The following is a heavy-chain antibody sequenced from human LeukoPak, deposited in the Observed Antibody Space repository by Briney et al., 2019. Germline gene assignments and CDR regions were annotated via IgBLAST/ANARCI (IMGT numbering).Heavy chain of an antibody. J-gene: IGHJ4*02. CDR2: ISSDGGST. Sequence: GGSLRLSCAASGFTFSSYWMNWVRQAPGKGPEHVSAISSDGGSTYYADSVKGRFTISRDNSKNMLYLQMSSLRPEDTAVCYCVANVAGLVYWGQGTLVTVSS. V-gene: IGHV3-64D*06. D-gene: IGHD6-19*01. CDR3: VANVAGLVY. CDR1: GFTFSSYW.